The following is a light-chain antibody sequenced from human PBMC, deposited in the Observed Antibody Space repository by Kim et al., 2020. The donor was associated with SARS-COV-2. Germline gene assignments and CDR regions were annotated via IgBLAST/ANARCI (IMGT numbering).Light chain of an antibody. V-gene: IGKV1-12*01. CDR2: AAS. J-gene: IGKJ2*01. CDR1: QGISSW. Sequence: DIQMTQSPSSVPASVGDRVTITCRANQGISSWLAWYQQKPGKAPKLLIYAASTLESGVPSRFSGSGSGTDFTLTISSLQPEDFATYHCQQTHTFPYTFGQGTRLEI. CDR3: QQTHTFPYT.